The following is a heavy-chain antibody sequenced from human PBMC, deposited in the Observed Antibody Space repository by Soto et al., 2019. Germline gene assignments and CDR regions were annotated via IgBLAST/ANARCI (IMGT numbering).Heavy chain of an antibody. CDR3: ARDSVGIGYSSSWYAFDI. V-gene: IGHV3-66*02. J-gene: IGHJ3*02. Sequence: GGSLRLSCAASGFTVSSNYMSWVRQAPGKGLEWVSVIYSGGSTYYADSVKGRFTISRDNSKNTLYLQMNSLRAEDTAVYYCARDSVGIGYSSSWYAFDIWGQGTMVTVSS. CDR1: GFTVSSNY. D-gene: IGHD6-13*01. CDR2: IYSGGST.